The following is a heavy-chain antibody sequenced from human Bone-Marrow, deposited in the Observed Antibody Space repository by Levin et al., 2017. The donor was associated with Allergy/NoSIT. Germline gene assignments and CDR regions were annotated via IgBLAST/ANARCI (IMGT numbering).Heavy chain of an antibody. CDR2: IYYSGST. V-gene: IGHV4-39*02. J-gene: IGHJ4*02. CDR1: GGSISSSSYY. Sequence: ASETLSLTCTVSGGSISSSSYYWGWIRQPPGKGLEWIGSIYYSGSTYYNPSLKSRVTISVDTSKNQFSLKLSSVTAADTAVYYCAREDPGIAAAGTSGVDYWGQGTLVTVSS. D-gene: IGHD6-13*01. CDR3: AREDPGIAAAGTSGVDY.